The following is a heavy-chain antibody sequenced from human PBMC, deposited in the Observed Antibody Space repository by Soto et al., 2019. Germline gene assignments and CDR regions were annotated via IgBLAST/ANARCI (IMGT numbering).Heavy chain of an antibody. V-gene: IGHV3-30*18. D-gene: IGHD1-26*01. CDR1: GFTFSNYA. J-gene: IGHJ4*02. CDR3: AKGSYSGIYSDFDY. CDR2: ISYDVTNK. Sequence: AGSLRLSCAVSGFTFSNYAMHWVRQAPGKGLEWVAMISYDVTNKNYADSVKGRFTVSRDNSKNTLYLQMNSLRAGDTAVYYCAKGSYSGIYSDFDYWGQGTLVTVSS.